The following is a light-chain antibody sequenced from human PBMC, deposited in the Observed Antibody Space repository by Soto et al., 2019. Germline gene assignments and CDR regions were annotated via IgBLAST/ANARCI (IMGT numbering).Light chain of an antibody. CDR2: SAS. CDR1: QSISTY. CDR3: PDSYCQLNH. Sequence: MTHSPAALSVSIRDRVTISCRAAQSISTYLNWYQQKPGPAPRLLIYSASSVKTGVPPRFSGSGSGRDFTLTISILRAEDSVPYCCPDSYCQLNHFG. V-gene: IGKV1-39*01. J-gene: IGKJ4*01.